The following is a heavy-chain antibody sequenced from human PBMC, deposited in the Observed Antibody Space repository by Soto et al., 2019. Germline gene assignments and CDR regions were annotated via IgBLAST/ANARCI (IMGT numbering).Heavy chain of an antibody. J-gene: IGHJ4*02. Sequence: XVTLRRSCLPSAVTFSSYGRHWVRQAPGKGLEWVAVIPYDGSNKYYADSVKGRFTISRDNSKNTLYLQMNSLRAEDTAVYYCAKDNYDFWSGYYSYWGQGPLVTVSS. V-gene: IGHV3-30*18. D-gene: IGHD3-3*01. CDR1: AVTFSSYG. CDR2: IPYDGSNK. CDR3: AKDNYDFWSGYYSY.